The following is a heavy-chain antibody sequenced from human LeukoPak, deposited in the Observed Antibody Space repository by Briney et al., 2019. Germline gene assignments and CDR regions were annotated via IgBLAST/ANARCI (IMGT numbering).Heavy chain of an antibody. J-gene: IGHJ4*02. CDR3: ARRGGHGGSFDY. Sequence: PSETLSLTCTVSGGSISSYYWSWIRQPPGKGLEWIGYIYYSGSGSTNYNPSLKSRVTISVDTSKNQFSLKLSSVTAADTAVYYRARRGGHGGSFDYWGQGTLVTVSS. D-gene: IGHD4-23*01. V-gene: IGHV4-59*08. CDR1: GGSISSYY. CDR2: IYYSGSGST.